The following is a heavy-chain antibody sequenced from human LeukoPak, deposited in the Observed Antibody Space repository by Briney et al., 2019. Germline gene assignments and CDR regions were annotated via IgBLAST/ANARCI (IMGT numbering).Heavy chain of an antibody. CDR3: ARTHYDFWSGYYRGAFDI. Sequence: SETLSLTCTVSGGSISSGDYYWSWIRQPPGKGLEWIGYIYYSGSTYYNPSLKSRLTISVDTSKNQFSLRLSSVTAADTAVYYCARTHYDFWSGYYRGAFDIWGQGTMVTVSS. D-gene: IGHD3-3*01. CDR1: GGSISSGDYY. V-gene: IGHV4-30-4*08. CDR2: IYYSGST. J-gene: IGHJ3*02.